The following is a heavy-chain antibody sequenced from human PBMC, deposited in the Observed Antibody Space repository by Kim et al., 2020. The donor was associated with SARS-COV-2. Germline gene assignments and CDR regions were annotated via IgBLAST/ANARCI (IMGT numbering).Heavy chain of an antibody. Sequence: SETLSLTCTVSGGSISSYYWSWIRQPPGKGLEWIGYIYYSGSTNYNPSLKSRVTISVDTSKNQFSLKLSSVTAADTAVYYCAREPRLWFGELSAFDIWGQGTMVTVSS. CDR3: AREPRLWFGELSAFDI. D-gene: IGHD3-10*01. CDR2: IYYSGST. CDR1: GGSISSYY. V-gene: IGHV4-59*01. J-gene: IGHJ3*02.